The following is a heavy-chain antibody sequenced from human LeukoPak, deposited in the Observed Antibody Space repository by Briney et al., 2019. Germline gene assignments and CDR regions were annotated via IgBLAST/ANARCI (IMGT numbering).Heavy chain of an antibody. CDR2: TYSSGST. J-gene: IGHJ4*02. D-gene: IGHD1-26*01. CDR1: DFTVSSNS. CDR3: ATESYGGA. V-gene: IGHV3-53*01. Sequence: QPGGSLRLSCAASDFTVSSNSMSWVRQAPGKGLEWVSVTYSSGSTHYADSVKGRFTISRESSKNTLYLQMNSLRAEDTAVYYCATESYGGAWGQGTLVTVSS.